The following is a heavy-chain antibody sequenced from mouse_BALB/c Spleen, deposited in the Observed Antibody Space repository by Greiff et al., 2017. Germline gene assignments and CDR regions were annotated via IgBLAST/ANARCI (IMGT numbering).Heavy chain of an antibody. Sequence: QVQLKQPGAELVKPGTSVKLSCKASGYNFTSYWINWVKLRPGQGLEWIGDIYPGSGSTNYNEKFKSKATLTVDTSSSTAYMQLSSLASEDSALYYCARSDGNYSSGFAYWGQGTLVTVSA. D-gene: IGHD2-1*01. CDR3: ARSDGNYSSGFAY. V-gene: IGHV1-55*01. J-gene: IGHJ3*01. CDR1: GYNFTSYW. CDR2: IYPGSGST.